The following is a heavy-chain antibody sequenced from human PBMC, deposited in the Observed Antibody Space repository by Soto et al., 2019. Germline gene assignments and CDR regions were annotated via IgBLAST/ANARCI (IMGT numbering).Heavy chain of an antibody. CDR2: IIPISGAA. V-gene: IGHV1-69*06. Sequence: QVQLVQSGAEVKKPGSSAKVSCKASGGTFSNYVVNWVRQAPGQGLEWMGRIIPISGAANYAQKFQGRVTITADKSTSMSYMELSSLRSQETAVYYCARDMTRTVVPYFGFWGQGTLVTVSS. CDR3: ARDMTRTVVPYFGF. D-gene: IGHD1-7*01. CDR1: GGTFSNYV. J-gene: IGHJ4*02.